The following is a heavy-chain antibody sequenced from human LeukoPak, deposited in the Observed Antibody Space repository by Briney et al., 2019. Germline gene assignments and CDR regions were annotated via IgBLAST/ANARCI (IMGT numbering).Heavy chain of an antibody. Sequence: VASVTVSCKASGYTFTSYDINWVRQATGQGLEWMGWMNPNSGNTGYAQKFQGRVTMTRNTSISTAYMELSSLRSEDTAVYYCARGRKWEPGASAYWGQGTLVTVSS. CDR1: GYTFTSYD. D-gene: IGHD1-26*01. V-gene: IGHV1-8*01. CDR3: ARGRKWEPGASAY. J-gene: IGHJ4*02. CDR2: MNPNSGNT.